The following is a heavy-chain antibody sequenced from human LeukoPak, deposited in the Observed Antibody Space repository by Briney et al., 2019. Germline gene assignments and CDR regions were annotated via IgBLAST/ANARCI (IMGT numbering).Heavy chain of an antibody. Sequence: QAGGSLRLSCAASGFTLSSYSMNWVRQAPGKELEWVSYISSSFETIYYADSVKGRFTISRDNAKNSLYLQMNSLRGEDTAVYYCARDLAYSRLDYWGQGMLVTVSS. CDR1: GFTLSSYS. D-gene: IGHD5-18*01. CDR3: ARDLAYSRLDY. CDR2: ISSSFETI. V-gene: IGHV3-48*01. J-gene: IGHJ4*02.